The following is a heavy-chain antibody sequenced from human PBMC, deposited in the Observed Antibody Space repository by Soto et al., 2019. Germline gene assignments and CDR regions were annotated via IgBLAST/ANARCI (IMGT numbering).Heavy chain of an antibody. D-gene: IGHD2-2*01. Sequence: LRLSCAASGFTFSSYWMHWVRQAPGKGLVWVSRINSDGSSTSCADSVKGRFTISRDNAKNTLYLQMNSLRAEHTAVYYCARAMSPHCSSTSCYRVDAFDIWGQGTMVTVSS. CDR2: INSDGSST. CDR1: GFTFSSYW. J-gene: IGHJ3*02. V-gene: IGHV3-74*01. CDR3: ARAMSPHCSSTSCYRVDAFDI.